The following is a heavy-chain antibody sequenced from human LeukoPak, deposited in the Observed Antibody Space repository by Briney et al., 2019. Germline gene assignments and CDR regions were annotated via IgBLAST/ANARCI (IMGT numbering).Heavy chain of an antibody. CDR2: ISGSGGST. CDR3: AKLEGGSGWYYYYYGMDV. CDR1: GFTFSSYA. D-gene: IGHD6-19*01. V-gene: IGHV3-23*01. J-gene: IGHJ6*02. Sequence: GGSLRLSCATSGFTFSSYAMSWVRQAPGKGLEWVSAISGSGGSTYYADSVKGRFTISRDNSKNTLYLQMNSLRAEDTAVYYCAKLEGGSGWYYYYYGMDVWGQGTTVTVPS.